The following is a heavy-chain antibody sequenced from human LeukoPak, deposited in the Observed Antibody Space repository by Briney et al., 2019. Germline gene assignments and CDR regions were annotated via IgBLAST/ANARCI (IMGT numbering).Heavy chain of an antibody. CDR1: GGSFSGYY. Sequence: PSXTLSLTCAVYGGSFSGYYWSWIRQPPGKGLEWIGEINHSGSTNYNPSLKSRVTISVDTSKNQFSLKLSSVTAADTAVYYCARGRVREAVAGFDYWGQGTLVTVSS. V-gene: IGHV4-34*01. CDR2: INHSGST. J-gene: IGHJ4*02. D-gene: IGHD6-19*01. CDR3: ARGRVREAVAGFDY.